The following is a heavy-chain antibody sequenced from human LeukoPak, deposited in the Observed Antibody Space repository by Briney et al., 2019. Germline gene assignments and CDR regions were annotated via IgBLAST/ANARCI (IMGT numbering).Heavy chain of an antibody. CDR1: GGSISSYY. Sequence: SETLSLTCTVSGGSISSYYWSWIRQPAGKGLEWIGRIETSGNTNYKPSLKSRVTMSVDTSKNQFSLKLSSVTAADTAVYYCARESSSGWYYYYYMDVWGKGTTVTVSS. CDR3: ARESSSGWYYYYYMDV. V-gene: IGHV4-4*07. CDR2: IETSGNT. J-gene: IGHJ6*03. D-gene: IGHD6-19*01.